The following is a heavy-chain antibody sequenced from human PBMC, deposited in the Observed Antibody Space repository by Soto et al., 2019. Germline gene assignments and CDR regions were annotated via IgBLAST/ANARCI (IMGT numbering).Heavy chain of an antibody. CDR3: ARGADSGYDFMFAY. Sequence: SETLSLTCAVYGGSISGGGYSWNWIRQRPGKGLEYIGYIYHSGSTYYNPSLRSRVIISVDKSRNQLSLKLRSVTAADTAVYYSARGADSGYDFMFAYWVQVNLVTVSS. D-gene: IGHD5-12*01. J-gene: IGHJ4*02. V-gene: IGHV4-30-2*01. CDR2: IYHSGST. CDR1: GGSISGGGYS.